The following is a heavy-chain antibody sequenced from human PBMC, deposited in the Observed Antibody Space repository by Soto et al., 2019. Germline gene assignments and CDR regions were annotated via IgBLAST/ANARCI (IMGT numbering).Heavy chain of an antibody. CDR3: AGGKHMGQQPGYFDL. Sequence: QVQLVESGGGVVQPGRSLRLSCAASGITFSSYGMHWVRQAPGKGLEWVAVIWFDGTNEYYADSVKGRFASSRDNSKNTLYLQMNRRRAEDTALYYCAGGKHMGQQPGYFDLWGRGTLVTVSS. CDR2: IWFDGTNE. J-gene: IGHJ2*01. D-gene: IGHD6-13*01. CDR1: GITFSSYG. V-gene: IGHV3-33*01.